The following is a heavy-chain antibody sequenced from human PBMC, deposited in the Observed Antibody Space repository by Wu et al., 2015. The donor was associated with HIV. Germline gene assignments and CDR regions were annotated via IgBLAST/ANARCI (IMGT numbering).Heavy chain of an antibody. CDR1: RYTFTSYY. V-gene: IGHV1-46*01. Sequence: QVQLVQSGAEVKKPGASVEVSCKSYRYTFTSYYIHWVRQAPGQGLEWMGIINTSAGVTTYAQKFQGRVTMTTDTSTSTVYMELSSLKSEDTAVYYCARLSRGPLTVAWMDVWGKGTTVTVSS. CDR2: INTSAGVT. D-gene: IGHD2-15*01. J-gene: IGHJ6*04. CDR3: ARLSRGPLTVAWMDV.